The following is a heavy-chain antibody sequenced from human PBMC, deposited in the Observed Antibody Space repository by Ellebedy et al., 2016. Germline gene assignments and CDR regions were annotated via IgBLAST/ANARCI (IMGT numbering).Heavy chain of an antibody. D-gene: IGHD3-10*01. CDR2: ISWNGDRI. Sequence: GGSLRLXXVASGFTFEDYAMHWVRQVPGKGLEWVSGISWNGDRIGYADSVRGRFTISRDNAKNSLYLQMNSLRADDTAFYYCAKDRYGSGYGMDVWGQGTTVTVSS. V-gene: IGHV3-9*01. CDR3: AKDRYGSGYGMDV. CDR1: GFTFEDYA. J-gene: IGHJ6*02.